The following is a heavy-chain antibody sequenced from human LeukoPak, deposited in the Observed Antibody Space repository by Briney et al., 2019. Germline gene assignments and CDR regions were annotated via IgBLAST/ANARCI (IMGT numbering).Heavy chain of an antibody. J-gene: IGHJ4*02. CDR2: IYHSGRT. D-gene: IGHD3-22*01. V-gene: IGHV4-39*01. Sequence: PSETLSLTCVVSGGSISRSSYYWAWIRQPPGKGLEWLGSIYHSGRTYYSPSLKSRLTMSVDTSKNQFSLKLSSLTAADTAVYYCARLRSNYYQSTGYFDNWGQGTLVTVSS. CDR3: ARLRSNYYQSTGYFDN. CDR1: GGSISRSSYY.